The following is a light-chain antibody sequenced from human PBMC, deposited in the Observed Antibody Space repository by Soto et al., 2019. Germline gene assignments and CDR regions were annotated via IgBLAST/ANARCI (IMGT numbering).Light chain of an antibody. J-gene: IGLJ2*01. CDR2: EDT. Sequence: QSVLAQPASVSGSPGQSITISCTGTSSDVGRYNLVSWYQQHPGKAPRLVIYEDTKRPSGVSDRFSGSKSGNTASLTISGLQTEDEADYPCCSHAGRGTVVFGGGTKLTVL. CDR1: SSDVGRYNL. CDR3: CSHAGRGTVV. V-gene: IGLV2-23*01.